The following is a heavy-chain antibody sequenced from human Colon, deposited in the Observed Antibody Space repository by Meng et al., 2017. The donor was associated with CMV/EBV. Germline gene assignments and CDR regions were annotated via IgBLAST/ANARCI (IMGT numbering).Heavy chain of an antibody. Sequence: GESLKISCAASGFMFRTYAMSWVRQSPGKGLEWVSAVSGTGTSTYYADLVTGRFTISRDNSKNTLYLQMSSLRAEDTAVYYCAKDNGYGGSYFDYWGQGTLVTVSS. V-gene: IGHV3-23*01. CDR3: AKDNGYGGSYFDY. CDR2: VSGTGTST. CDR1: GFMFRTYA. J-gene: IGHJ4*02. D-gene: IGHD3-10*01.